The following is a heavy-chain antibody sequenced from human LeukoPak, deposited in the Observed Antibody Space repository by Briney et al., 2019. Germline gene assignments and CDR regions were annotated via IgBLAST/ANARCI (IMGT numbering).Heavy chain of an antibody. V-gene: IGHV4-61*01. Sequence: SETLSLTCTVSGGSVSSGRYYWSWIRQPPGKGLEWIGYIYHSGSTYYNPSLKSRVTISVDTSKNQFSLKLSSVTAADTAVYYCARDYYGSGSYFPEAFDIWGQGTMVTVSS. CDR3: ARDYYGSGSYFPEAFDI. CDR1: GGSVSSGRYY. D-gene: IGHD3-10*01. J-gene: IGHJ3*02. CDR2: IYHSGST.